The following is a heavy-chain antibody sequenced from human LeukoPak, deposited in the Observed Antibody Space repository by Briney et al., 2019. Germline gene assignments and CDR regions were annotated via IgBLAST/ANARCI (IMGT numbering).Heavy chain of an antibody. V-gene: IGHV3-23*01. D-gene: IGHD6-19*01. J-gene: IGHJ4*02. CDR2: ISGSGGST. CDR3: ARDRSIAVAGGLRTEEY. Sequence: GGSLRLSCAASGFTFSSYAMSWVRQAPGKGLEWVPAISGSGGSTYYADSVKGRFTISRDNSKNTLYLQMNSLRAEDTAVYYCARDRSIAVAGGLRTEEYWGQGTLVTVSS. CDR1: GFTFSSYA.